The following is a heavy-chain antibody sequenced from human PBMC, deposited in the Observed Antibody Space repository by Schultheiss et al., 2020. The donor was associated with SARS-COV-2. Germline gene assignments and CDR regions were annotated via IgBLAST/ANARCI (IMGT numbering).Heavy chain of an antibody. CDR1: GGSISSYY. CDR2: IYHSGSF. CDR3: ARDGGGGIVEGGWFDP. J-gene: IGHJ5*02. D-gene: IGHD2-15*01. V-gene: IGHV4-59*01. Sequence: SETLSLTCTVSGGSISSYYWSWIRQPPGKGLEWIGSIYHSGSFYYNPSLKSRVTISVDTSKNQFSLKLSSVTAADTAVYYCARDGGGGIVEGGWFDPWGQGTLVTVSS.